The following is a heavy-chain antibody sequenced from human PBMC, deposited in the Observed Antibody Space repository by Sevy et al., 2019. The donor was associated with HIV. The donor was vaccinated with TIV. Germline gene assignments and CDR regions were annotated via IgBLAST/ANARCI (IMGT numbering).Heavy chain of an antibody. CDR1: GGSISSSGYY. CDR3: ARSYYYDSSGNYYTINWFHP. J-gene: IGHJ5*02. D-gene: IGHD3-22*01. V-gene: IGHV4-39*01. Sequence: SETLSLTCIVSGGSISSSGYYWGWIRQPPGRGLEWIGSVYYSGHTYYNPSLKSRVTVSVDMSKNQFSLKLSSVTAADTAVYYCARSYYYDSSGNYYTINWFHPWGQGALVTVSS. CDR2: VYYSGHT.